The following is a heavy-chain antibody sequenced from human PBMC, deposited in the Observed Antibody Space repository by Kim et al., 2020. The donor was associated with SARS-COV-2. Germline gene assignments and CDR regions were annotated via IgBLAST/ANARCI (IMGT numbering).Heavy chain of an antibody. CDR1: GFTFSSYA. V-gene: IGHV3-30-3*01. CDR3: ARAVGGSYQGSFDF. Sequence: GGSLRLSCAASGFTFSSYAMHWVRQAPGKGLEWVAVISYDGSNKYYADSVKGRFTISRDNSKNTLYLQMNSLRAEDTAVYYCARAVGGSYQGSFDFWG. CDR2: ISYDGSNK. J-gene: IGHJ3*01. D-gene: IGHD1-26*01.